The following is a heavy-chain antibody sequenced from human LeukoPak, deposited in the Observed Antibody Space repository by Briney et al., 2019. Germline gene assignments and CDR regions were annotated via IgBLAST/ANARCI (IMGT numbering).Heavy chain of an antibody. V-gene: IGHV1-69*05. CDR2: IIPIFGTA. CDR1: GGTFSSYA. Sequence: SVKVSCKASGGTFSSYAISWVRQAPGQGLEWMGGIIPIFGTANYAQKFQGRVTITTDESTSTAYMELSSLRSEDTAVYYCATGEGAYCGGDCYSDAFDIWGQGTMVTVSS. CDR3: ATGEGAYCGGDCYSDAFDI. J-gene: IGHJ3*02. D-gene: IGHD2-21*02.